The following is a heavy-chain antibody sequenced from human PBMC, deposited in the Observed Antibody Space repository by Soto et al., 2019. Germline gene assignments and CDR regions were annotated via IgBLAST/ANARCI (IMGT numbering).Heavy chain of an antibody. CDR1: GFTFSSYS. J-gene: IGHJ6*03. D-gene: IGHD6-19*01. V-gene: IGHV3-21*01. CDR3: ARLARSDSSGWHYYYYYYMDV. CDR2: ISSSSSYI. Sequence: EVQLVESGGGLVKPGGSLRLSCAASGFTFSSYSMNWVRQAPGKGLEWVSSISSSSSYIYYADSVKGRFTISRDNAKNSLYLQMNSLRAEDTAVYYCARLARSDSSGWHYYYYYYMDVWGKGTTVTVSS.